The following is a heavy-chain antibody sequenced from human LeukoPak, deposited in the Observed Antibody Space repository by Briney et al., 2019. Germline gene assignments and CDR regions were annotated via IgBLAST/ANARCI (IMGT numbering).Heavy chain of an antibody. CDR2: INHSGST. J-gene: IGHJ6*03. CDR3: AREYSSSYMDV. V-gene: IGHV4-34*01. D-gene: IGHD6-6*01. Sequence: SETLSLTCAVYGGSFSGYYWSWIRQPPGKGLEWIGEINHSGSTNYNPSLKSRVTISVDTSKNQFSLKLSSVTAADTAVYYCAREYSSSYMDVWGKGTTVTVSS. CDR1: GGSFSGYY.